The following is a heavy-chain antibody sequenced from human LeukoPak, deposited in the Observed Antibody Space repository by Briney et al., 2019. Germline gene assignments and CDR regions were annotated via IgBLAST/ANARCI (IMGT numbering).Heavy chain of an antibody. J-gene: IGHJ4*02. D-gene: IGHD3-22*01. CDR3: SKDLDSSGYYLGENFDY. CDR1: GFTFSSYA. V-gene: IGHV3-23*01. Sequence: GGSLRLSCAASGFTFSSYAMNWVRQAPGKGLEWVAMISGSGGRTYYADSVKGRFTISRDNSKNTLYLQMNSLRAEDKAVYYCSKDLDSSGYYLGENFDYWGQGTLVTGSS. CDR2: ISGSGGRT.